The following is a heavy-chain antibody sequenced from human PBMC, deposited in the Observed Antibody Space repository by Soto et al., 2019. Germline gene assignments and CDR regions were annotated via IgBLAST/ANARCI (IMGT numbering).Heavy chain of an antibody. D-gene: IGHD6-19*01. CDR3: AKDSVYSSDLFGAFDI. CDR1: GFTFDDYA. CDR2: ISWNSGSI. J-gene: IGHJ3*02. V-gene: IGHV3-9*01. Sequence: GGSLRLSCAASGFTFDDYAMHWVRQAPGKGLEWVSGISWNSGSIGYADSVKGRFTISRDNAKNSLYLQMNSLRAEDTALYYCAKDSVYSSDLFGAFDIWGQGTMVTVSS.